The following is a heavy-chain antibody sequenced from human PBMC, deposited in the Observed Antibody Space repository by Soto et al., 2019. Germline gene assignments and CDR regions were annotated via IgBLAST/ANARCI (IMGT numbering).Heavy chain of an antibody. J-gene: IGHJ4*02. CDR2: INPNSGGT. D-gene: IGHD5-18*01. Sequence: ASVKVSCKASGYTFTGYYMHWVRQAPGQGLEWMGWINPNSGGTNYAQKFQGRVTMNRDTSISTAYMELSRLRSDDTAVYYCARLSFEGYSYDDDYFDYWGQGTLVTVSS. CDR3: ARLSFEGYSYDDDYFDY. CDR1: GYTFTGYY. V-gene: IGHV1-2*02.